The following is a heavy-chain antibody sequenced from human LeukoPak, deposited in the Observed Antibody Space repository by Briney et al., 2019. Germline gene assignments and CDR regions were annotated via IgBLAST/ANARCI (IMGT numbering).Heavy chain of an antibody. Sequence: GESLKISCKGSGYSFSTYWIGWVRQMPGKGLEWMGIIYPGDSDTRYSPSFQGQVTISADKSLSTAFLQWSSLKASDSAIYYCARHTSLWFGDLYPNPSDIDVWGKGTTVTVSS. J-gene: IGHJ6*03. CDR1: GYSFSTYW. V-gene: IGHV5-51*01. CDR3: ARHTSLWFGDLYPNPSDIDV. CDR2: IYPGDSDT. D-gene: IGHD3-10*01.